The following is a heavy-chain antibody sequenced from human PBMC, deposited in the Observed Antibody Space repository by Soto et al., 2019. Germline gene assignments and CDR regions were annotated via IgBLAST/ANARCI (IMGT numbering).Heavy chain of an antibody. D-gene: IGHD5-12*01. J-gene: IGHJ6*02. CDR3: AKGGYSGYDYYYYGMDV. Sequence: GGSLRLSCAASGFTFSSYGMHWVRQAPGKGLEWVAVISYDGSNKYYADSVEGRFTISRDNSKNTLYLQMNSLRAEDTAVYYCAKGGYSGYDYYYYGMDVWGQGTTVTVSS. CDR1: GFTFSSYG. CDR2: ISYDGSNK. V-gene: IGHV3-30*18.